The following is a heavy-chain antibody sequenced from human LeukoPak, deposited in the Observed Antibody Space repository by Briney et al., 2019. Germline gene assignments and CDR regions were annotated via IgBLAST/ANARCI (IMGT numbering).Heavy chain of an antibody. Sequence: ASVKVSCKASGYTFTSYGISWVRQAPGQGLEWMGWISAYNGSTNYAQKLQGRVTMTTDTSTSTAYMELRSLRSDVTAVYYCARIVSRARFLIYGGNVRYFDYWGQGTLVTVSS. J-gene: IGHJ4*02. CDR1: GYTFTSYG. CDR2: ISAYNGST. V-gene: IGHV1-18*01. CDR3: ARIVSRARFLIYGGNVRYFDY. D-gene: IGHD4-23*01.